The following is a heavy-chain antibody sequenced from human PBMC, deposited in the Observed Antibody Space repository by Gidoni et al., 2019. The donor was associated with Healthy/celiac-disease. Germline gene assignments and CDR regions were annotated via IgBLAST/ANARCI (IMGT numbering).Heavy chain of an antibody. D-gene: IGHD2-15*01. CDR1: GFIFSSYD. Sequence: EVQLLESGGGLVQPGGSLRLSCAASGFIFSSYDMSWVRQAPGKGLEWVSAISGSGGSTYYADSVKGRFTISRDNSKNTLYLQMNSLRAEDTAVYYCANNLSGGSCYGRCDWFDPWGQGTLVTVSS. J-gene: IGHJ5*02. CDR2: ISGSGGST. V-gene: IGHV3-23*01. CDR3: ANNLSGGSCYGRCDWFDP.